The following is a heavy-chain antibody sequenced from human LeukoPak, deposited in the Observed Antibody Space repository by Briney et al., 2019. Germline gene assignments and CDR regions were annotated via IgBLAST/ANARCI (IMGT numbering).Heavy chain of an antibody. CDR3: ARDTGDDILTGYFWFDP. V-gene: IGHV4-61*02. CDR1: GGSISSGSYY. J-gene: IGHJ5*02. D-gene: IGHD3-9*01. CDR2: IYTSGST. Sequence: KPSETLSLTCTVSGGSISSGSYYWSWIRQPAGKGLEWIGRIYTSGSTNYNPSLKSRVTISVDTSKNQFSPKLSSVTAADTAVYYCARDTGDDILTGYFWFDPWGQGTLVTVSS.